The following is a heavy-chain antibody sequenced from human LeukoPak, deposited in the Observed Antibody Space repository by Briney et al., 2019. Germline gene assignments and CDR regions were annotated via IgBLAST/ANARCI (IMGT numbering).Heavy chain of an antibody. CDR3: TRERMGPRGTFDI. Sequence: GGSLRLSCVASRFTFSIYWMSWVRQAPGKGLEWVANIKQDGREEYYVDSVKGRFSISRDNAKNSLYLQMNSLRAEDTAVYYCTRERMGPRGTFDIWGQGTMVTVSS. CDR2: IKQDGREE. D-gene: IGHD3-16*01. CDR1: RFTFSIYW. J-gene: IGHJ3*02. V-gene: IGHV3-7*01.